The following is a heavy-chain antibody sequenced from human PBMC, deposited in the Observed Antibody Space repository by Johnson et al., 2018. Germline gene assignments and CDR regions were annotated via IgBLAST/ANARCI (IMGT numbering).Heavy chain of an antibody. CDR3: ARDRAAVATNFDD. CDR1: GFTVSGNY. J-gene: IGHJ4*02. V-gene: IGHV3-33*08. D-gene: IGHD5-12*01. Sequence: QVQLVQSGGGLVKPGGSLRVSCAASGFTVSGNYMSWFRQAPGKGLEWVALIWYDGSNRYYADSVKGRCTISRDNSKNTLYLQMTSLRVEDTAVYFCARDRAAVATNFDDWGQGTLVTVSS. CDR2: IWYDGSNR.